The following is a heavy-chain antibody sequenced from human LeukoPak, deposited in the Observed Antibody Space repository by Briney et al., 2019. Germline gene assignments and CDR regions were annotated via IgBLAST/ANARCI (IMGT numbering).Heavy chain of an antibody. CDR3: AKSIGAVGDY. Sequence: GGSLRLSCAASGFTFSSSGMHWVRQAPGKGLEWVSIISFDGSKRYYADSVKGRFTISRDNSKNTLYLQMNSLRPEDTAVYFCAKSIGAVGDYWGQGTLVTVSS. CDR1: GFTFSSSG. V-gene: IGHV3-30*18. CDR2: ISFDGSKR. D-gene: IGHD6-6*01. J-gene: IGHJ4*02.